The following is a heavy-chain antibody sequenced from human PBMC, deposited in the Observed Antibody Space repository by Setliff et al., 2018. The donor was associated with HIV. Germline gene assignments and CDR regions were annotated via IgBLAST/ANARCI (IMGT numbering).Heavy chain of an antibody. CDR2: IYSTGDT. V-gene: IGHV4-31*02. Sequence: SETLSLTCTVSGDSISNGGFYWTWIRQHPGKGLEWIGYIYSTGDTNYNPSLKSRVTLSADTSKNQLSLSLTSVTAADTAVYYCARVRLTMIMMVDYFDQWGQGTLVTVSS. CDR1: GDSISNGGFY. CDR3: ARVRLTMIMMVDYFDQ. J-gene: IGHJ4*02. D-gene: IGHD3-22*01.